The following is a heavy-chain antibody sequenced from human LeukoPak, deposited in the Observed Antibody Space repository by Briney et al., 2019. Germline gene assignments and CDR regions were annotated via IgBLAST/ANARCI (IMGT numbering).Heavy chain of an antibody. J-gene: IGHJ4*02. Sequence: SETLSLTCTVSGGSISSYYWSWIRQPPGKGLEWMGYIYSSEGTKYNPSLKSRVTISVDTSNNQFSLRVSSVTAADTAVYYCARHFRTSTGTYFFDYWGQGTLVTVSS. CDR3: ARHFRTSTGTYFFDY. CDR2: IYSSEGT. CDR1: GGSISSYY. D-gene: IGHD1/OR15-1a*01. V-gene: IGHV4-4*09.